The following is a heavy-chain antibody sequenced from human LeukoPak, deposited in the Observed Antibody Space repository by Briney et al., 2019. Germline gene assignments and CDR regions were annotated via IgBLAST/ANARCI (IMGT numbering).Heavy chain of an antibody. CDR2: ISASGGST. Sequence: GGSLRLSCAASGFTFSSYAMNWVRQAPGKGLEWVSTISASGGSTYYADSVKGRFTISRDNSKNTLHLQMNSLRAEDTAVYYCAKDAWGYSYGHSDYWGQGTLVTVSS. J-gene: IGHJ4*02. CDR1: GFTFSSYA. CDR3: AKDAWGYSYGHSDY. D-gene: IGHD5-18*01. V-gene: IGHV3-23*01.